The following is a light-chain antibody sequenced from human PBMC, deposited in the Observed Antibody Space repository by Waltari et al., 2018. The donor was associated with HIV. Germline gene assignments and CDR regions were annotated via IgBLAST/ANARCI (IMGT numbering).Light chain of an antibody. J-gene: IGKJ2*01. CDR2: EAS. CDR1: QTVSRF. V-gene: IGKV1-39*01. CDR3: QQYKGSA. Sequence: DIELTQSPSSLSASVGDRVTITCRASQTVSRFLNWYQQKPGKAPKLLIYEASTLQSGVPSRFSGSGSGTDFTLSISSLQPEDFATYYCQQYKGSAFGQGTKLEI.